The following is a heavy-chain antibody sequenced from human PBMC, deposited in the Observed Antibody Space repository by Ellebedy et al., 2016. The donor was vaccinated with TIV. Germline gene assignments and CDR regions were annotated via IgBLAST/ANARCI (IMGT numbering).Heavy chain of an antibody. J-gene: IGHJ5*02. V-gene: IGHV3-15*01. Sequence: PGGSLRLSCAASGLLSGDAWMSWVRQAPGKGLEWVGRIQSKGAGETRDYAAPVKGRFSISRDDSMNTIYLQMYSLKSEDTGVYYCTWDGLSYQSSWGQGTLVTVSS. CDR1: GLLSGDAW. CDR3: TWDGLSYQSS. CDR2: IQSKGAGETR. D-gene: IGHD3-16*02.